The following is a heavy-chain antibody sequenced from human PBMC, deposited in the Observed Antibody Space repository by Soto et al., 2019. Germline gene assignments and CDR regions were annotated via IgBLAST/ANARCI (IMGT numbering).Heavy chain of an antibody. CDR2: IYHSGST. Sequence: PSETLSLTCAVSGGSVSGGGYSWSWIRQPPGKGLEWIGYIYHSGSTYYSPSLKSRVTISVDRSKNQFSLKLTSVIAADTAVYYCAREPQYCSGGSCYSAIDYWGQGTLVTVSS. CDR1: GGSVSGGGYS. J-gene: IGHJ4*02. D-gene: IGHD2-15*01. CDR3: AREPQYCSGGSCYSAIDY. V-gene: IGHV4-30-2*01.